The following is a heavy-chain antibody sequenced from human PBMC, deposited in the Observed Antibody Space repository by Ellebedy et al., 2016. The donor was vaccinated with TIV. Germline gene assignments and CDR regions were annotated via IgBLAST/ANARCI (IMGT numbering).Heavy chain of an antibody. D-gene: IGHD2-8*01. CDR3: ARGVYAMGNFDS. J-gene: IGHJ4*02. CDR2: INAGNGNT. Sequence: AASVKVSCKASGYTFTSYAMHWVRHALGQRLEWMGWINAGNGNTKYSQKFQGRVTITRDTSASTAYMELSSLRSEDTAVYYCARGVYAMGNFDSWGQGTLVTVSS. CDR1: GYTFTSYA. V-gene: IGHV1-3*01.